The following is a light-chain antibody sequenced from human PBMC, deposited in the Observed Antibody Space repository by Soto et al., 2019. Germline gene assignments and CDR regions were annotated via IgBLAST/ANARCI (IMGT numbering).Light chain of an antibody. J-gene: IGLJ1*01. CDR2: KDS. CDR3: QSADSSGIYQV. CDR1: ALPKQY. Sequence: SDELTQPPSVSVFPGQTARITCSGEALPKQYAYWYQQKPGQAPVLVIYKDSERPSGIPERFSGSSSGTTVTLTISGVQAEDEADYYCQSADSSGIYQVFGTGTKVTVL. V-gene: IGLV3-25*02.